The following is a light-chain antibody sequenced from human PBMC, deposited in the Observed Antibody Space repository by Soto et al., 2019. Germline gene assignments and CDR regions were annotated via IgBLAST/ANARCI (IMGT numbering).Light chain of an antibody. Sequence: QSVLTQPPSASGTPGQRITISCSGSSSNIGSHTVNWHQQVPGTAPKLLIYSNNERPSGVPERFSGSKSGTSASLAISGLQSGDEADYYCAAWDDSLNGVIFGGGTKLTVL. CDR2: SNN. J-gene: IGLJ2*01. CDR1: SSNIGSHT. V-gene: IGLV1-44*01. CDR3: AAWDDSLNGVI.